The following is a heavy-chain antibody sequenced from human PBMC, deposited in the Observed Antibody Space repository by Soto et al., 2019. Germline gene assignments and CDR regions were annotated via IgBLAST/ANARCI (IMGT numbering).Heavy chain of an antibody. D-gene: IGHD3-3*01. V-gene: IGHV4-59*01. CDR2: IYYSGST. Sequence: PSETLALTCTFSGGSISISYWSWTWQPPGKGLEWIGYIYYSGSTNYNPSLKSRVTISVDTSKNQFSLKLSSVTAADTAVYYCARGRYDFWSGYSTLDYWGQGTLVTVSS. J-gene: IGHJ4*02. CDR1: GGSISISY. CDR3: ARGRYDFWSGYSTLDY.